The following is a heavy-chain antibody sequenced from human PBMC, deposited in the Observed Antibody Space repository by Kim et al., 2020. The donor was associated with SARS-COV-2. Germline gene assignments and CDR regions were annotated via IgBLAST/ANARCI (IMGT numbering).Heavy chain of an antibody. V-gene: IGHV4-39*01. CDR1: GGSISSSSYY. Sequence: SETLSLTCTVSGGSISSSSYYWGWIRQPPGKGLEWIGSIYYSGSTYYNPSLKSRVTISVDTSKNQFSLKLSSVTAADTAVYYCAGHPTAKVLRCLEWLLYLGYWGQGTRVTVAS. CDR2: IYYSGST. CDR3: AGHPTAKVLRCLEWLLYLGY. J-gene: IGHJ4*02. D-gene: IGHD3-3*01.